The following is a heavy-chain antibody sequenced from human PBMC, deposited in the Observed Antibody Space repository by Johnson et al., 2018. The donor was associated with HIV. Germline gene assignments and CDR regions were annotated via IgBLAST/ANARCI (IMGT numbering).Heavy chain of an antibody. Sequence: MLLVESGGGVVRPGDSLRLSCVASGFTLSSYALSWVRQAPGKGLEWVSGFTANDGVTYYADSVKGRFTISRDISKNTLYLQMNSLRADDSALYYCAKRSGSFYGAFDLWGQGTMVTVSS. V-gene: IGHV3-23*04. CDR3: AKRSGSFYGAFDL. CDR1: GFTLSSYA. D-gene: IGHD1-26*01. J-gene: IGHJ3*01. CDR2: FTANDGVT.